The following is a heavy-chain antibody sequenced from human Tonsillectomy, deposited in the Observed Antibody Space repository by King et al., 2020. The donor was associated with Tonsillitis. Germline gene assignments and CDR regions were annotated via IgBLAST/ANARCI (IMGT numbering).Heavy chain of an antibody. V-gene: IGHV3-23*04. CDR1: GFTFSSYA. D-gene: IGHD3-22*01. Sequence: VQLVESGGDLVQPGGSLRLSCAASGFTFSSYAMNWVRQAPGKGLEWVSAISGAGGITYYADSVKGRFTISSDNSKNTLYLQMTSLRAEDTAVYYCAKDLYDSSGYHFDYWGQGTLVTVSS. J-gene: IGHJ4*02. CDR3: AKDLYDSSGYHFDY. CDR2: ISGAGGIT.